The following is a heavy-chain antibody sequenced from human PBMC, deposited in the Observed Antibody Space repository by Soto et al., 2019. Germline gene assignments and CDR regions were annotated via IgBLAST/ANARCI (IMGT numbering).Heavy chain of an antibody. D-gene: IGHD4-17*01. J-gene: IGHJ6*02. Sequence: QLQLQESGSGLVKPSQTLSLTCAVSGGSISSGGYSWSWIRQPPGKGLEWIGYIYHSGTTYYNPPLKSRVPISVDRSKHQFSLKLSSVTAADTAVYYCARAHYGDYGYGMDVWGQGTTVTVSS. V-gene: IGHV4-30-2*01. CDR3: ARAHYGDYGYGMDV. CDR2: IYHSGTT. CDR1: GGSISSGGYS.